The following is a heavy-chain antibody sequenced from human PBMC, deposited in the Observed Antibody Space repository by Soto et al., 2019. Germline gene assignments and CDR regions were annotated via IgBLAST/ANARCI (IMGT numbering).Heavy chain of an antibody. J-gene: IGHJ6*02. V-gene: IGHV1-2*04. Sequence: ASVKVSCKASGYTFTGYYMHWVRQAPGQGLEWMGWINPNSGGTNYAQKFQGWVTMTRDTSISTAYMELGRLRSDDTAVYYCARDTYYYYYGMDVWGQGTTVTVSS. CDR2: INPNSGGT. CDR3: ARDTYYYYYGMDV. CDR1: GYTFTGYY.